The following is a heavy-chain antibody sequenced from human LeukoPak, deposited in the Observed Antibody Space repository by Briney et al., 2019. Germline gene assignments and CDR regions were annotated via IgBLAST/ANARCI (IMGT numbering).Heavy chain of an antibody. CDR2: ISGSGGST. CDR1: GFTFSSYA. D-gene: IGHD1-20*01. CDR3: AKGIFALNYYYYGMDV. J-gene: IGHJ6*02. V-gene: IGHV3-23*01. Sequence: GRSLRLSCAASGFTFSSYAMSWVRQAPGKGLEWVSAISGSGGSTYYADSVKGRFTISRDNSKNTLYLQMNSLRAEDTAVYYCAKGIFALNYYYYGMDVWGQGTTVTVSS.